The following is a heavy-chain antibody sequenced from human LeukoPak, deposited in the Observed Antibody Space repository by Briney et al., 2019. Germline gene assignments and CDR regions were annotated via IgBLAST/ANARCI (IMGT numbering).Heavy chain of an antibody. CDR1: GGSFNGYY. D-gene: IGHD1-26*01. V-gene: IGHV4-34*01. Sequence: SETLSLTCAVYGGSFNGYYWTWIRQPPGKGLEWIGEINKSGSTNYNPSLKSRVTMSIDTSRNQISLRLTSVTAADTAVYYCAKISAYSPSSGFNAWGKETLVTVP. CDR3: AKISAYSPSSGFNA. J-gene: IGHJ4*02. CDR2: INKSGST.